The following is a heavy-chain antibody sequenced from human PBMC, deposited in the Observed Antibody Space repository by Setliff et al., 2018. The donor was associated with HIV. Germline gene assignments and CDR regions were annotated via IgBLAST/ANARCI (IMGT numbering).Heavy chain of an antibody. CDR3: ARGTAPRPAAKGTFDY. Sequence: ASVKVSCKASGYNFTDYDINWVRQATGQGLEWMGWMNPNNGNTGYAEKFQGRVTMTRDTSISTAYMELSSLRSDDTAVYYCARGTAPRPAAKGTFDYWGQGTLVTVSS. D-gene: IGHD2-2*01. V-gene: IGHV1-8*02. J-gene: IGHJ4*02. CDR2: MNPNNGNT. CDR1: GYNFTDYD.